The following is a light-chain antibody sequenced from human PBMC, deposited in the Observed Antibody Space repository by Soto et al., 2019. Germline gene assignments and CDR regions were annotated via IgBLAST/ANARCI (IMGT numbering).Light chain of an antibody. Sequence: EIVLTQSLATLPLTPGARASLSCSASQSVSSYLAWYQQKPGQAPRLLIYDASNRATGIPARFSGSGSGTDFTLTISSLEPEDFAVYYCQQRSNWPPITFGQGTRLEI. CDR3: QQRSNWPPIT. J-gene: IGKJ5*01. CDR1: QSVSSY. CDR2: DAS. V-gene: IGKV3-11*01.